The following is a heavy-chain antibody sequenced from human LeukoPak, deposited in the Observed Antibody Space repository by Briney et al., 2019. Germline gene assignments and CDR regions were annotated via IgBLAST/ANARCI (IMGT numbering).Heavy chain of an antibody. D-gene: IGHD3-10*01. CDR2: INHSGST. J-gene: IGHJ4*02. V-gene: IGHV4-34*01. CDR3: ARGTLWFGELHYDY. Sequence: SETLSLTCAVYGGSFSGYYWSWIRQPPGKGREWIGEINHSGSTNYNPSLKSRVTISVDTSKNQFSLKLSSVTAADTAVHCCARGTLWFGELHYDYWGQGTLVTVSS. CDR1: GGSFSGYY.